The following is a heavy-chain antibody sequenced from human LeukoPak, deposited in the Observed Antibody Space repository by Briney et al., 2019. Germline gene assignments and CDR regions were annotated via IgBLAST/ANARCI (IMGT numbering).Heavy chain of an antibody. J-gene: IGHJ3*02. CDR1: EFSVGSNY. Sequence: RGSLTLSCAASEFSVGSNYMTWVRQAPGKGLEWVSLIYSGGSPYYADSVKGRFTISRDNSKNTLYLQMNSLRAEDTAVYYCARAGLWGYSDSSGYHNGAFDIWGQGTMVTVSS. CDR3: ARAGLWGYSDSSGYHNGAFDI. D-gene: IGHD3-22*01. CDR2: IYSGGSP. V-gene: IGHV3-66*01.